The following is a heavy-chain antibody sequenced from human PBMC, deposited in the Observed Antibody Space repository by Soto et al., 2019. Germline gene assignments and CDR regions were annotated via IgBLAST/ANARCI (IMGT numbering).Heavy chain of an antibody. D-gene: IGHD3-16*02. V-gene: IGHV3-30*04. CDR3: ARDLFLLGELSLLGYFDY. CDR1: GFTFSRHT. Sequence: QVPLEESGGGVVQPGRSLRLSCAASGFTFSRHTMHWVRQAPGKGLEWVASISYDGSNKYYADSVKGRFTISRDNSTNTLSVQMDSLRAEDTAVYYCARDLFLLGELSLLGYFDYWGQGTLVTVSS. J-gene: IGHJ4*02. CDR2: ISYDGSNK.